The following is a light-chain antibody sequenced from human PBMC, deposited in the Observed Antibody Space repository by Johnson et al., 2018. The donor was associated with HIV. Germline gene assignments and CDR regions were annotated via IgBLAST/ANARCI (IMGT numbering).Light chain of an antibody. CDR1: SSNIGNNY. V-gene: IGLV1-51*02. CDR3: ATWDDSLNGYYV. J-gene: IGLJ1*01. CDR2: ENN. Sequence: QSVLTQPPSVSAAPGQKVTISCSGSSSNIGNNYVSWYQHLPGTAPKLLIYENNKRPSGIPDRFSGSKSGTSATLAISGLQAEDQGDYYCATWDDSLNGYYVCGTGTTVSVL.